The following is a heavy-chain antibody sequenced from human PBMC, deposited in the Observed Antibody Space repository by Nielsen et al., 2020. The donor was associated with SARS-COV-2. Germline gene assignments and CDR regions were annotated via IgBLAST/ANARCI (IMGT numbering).Heavy chain of an antibody. V-gene: IGHV3-30-3*02. CDR2: ISYDGSNE. J-gene: IGHJ6*03. D-gene: IGHD2-8*01. Sequence: VRQAPGKGLEWMAIISYDGSNEHYADSVKGRFTVSRDNSRDTFYLQMSSLKPEDTAVYYCAKDVGYCTNGVCYFEDYYYMDVWGKGTTVTVSS. CDR3: AKDVGYCTNGVCYFEDYYYMDV.